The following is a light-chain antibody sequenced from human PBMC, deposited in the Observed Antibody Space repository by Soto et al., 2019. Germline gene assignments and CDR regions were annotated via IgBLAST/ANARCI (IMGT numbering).Light chain of an antibody. CDR2: GAP. V-gene: IGKV3-15*01. Sequence: ETVMTQSPATLSVSPGERATLSCRASQSVNSNLAWYQQKSGQAPRLLIYGAPTRATGIPDRFSGSGSGTEFTLTINSRQSEDSVVYYCQQYTYWPWTLVQGTKVEIK. CDR1: QSVNSN. J-gene: IGKJ1*01. CDR3: QQYTYWPWT.